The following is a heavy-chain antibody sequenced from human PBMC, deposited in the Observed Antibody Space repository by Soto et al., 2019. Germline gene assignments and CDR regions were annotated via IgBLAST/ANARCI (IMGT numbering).Heavy chain of an antibody. Sequence: TSETLSLTCTVSGGSISSYYWSWIRQPPGKGLEWIGYIYYSGSTNYNPSLKSRVTISVDTSKNQFSLKLSSVTAADTAVYYCASQLRFLEWYRDYYYMDVWGKGTTVTVSS. CDR1: GGSISSYY. CDR2: IYYSGST. J-gene: IGHJ6*03. V-gene: IGHV4-59*08. CDR3: ASQLRFLEWYRDYYYMDV. D-gene: IGHD3-3*01.